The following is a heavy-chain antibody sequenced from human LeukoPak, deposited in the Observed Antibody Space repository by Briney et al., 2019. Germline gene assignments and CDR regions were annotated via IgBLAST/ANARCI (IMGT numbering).Heavy chain of an antibody. CDR3: ARDTQGAPVNWFDP. CDR2: INPNSGGT. J-gene: IGHJ5*02. Sequence: ASVKVSCKASGYTLTGYYMHWVRQAPGQGLEWMGWINPNSGGTNYAQKFQGRVTMTRDTSISTAYMELSRLRSDDTAVYYCARDTQGAPVNWFDPWGQGTLVTVPS. CDR1: GYTLTGYY. V-gene: IGHV1-2*02. D-gene: IGHD1-14*01.